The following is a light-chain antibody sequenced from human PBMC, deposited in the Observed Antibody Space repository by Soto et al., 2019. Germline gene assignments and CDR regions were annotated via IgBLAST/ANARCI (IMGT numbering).Light chain of an antibody. CDR1: SIDVGGYNY. CDR3: SSYAGSHYV. CDR2: EVS. J-gene: IGLJ1*01. V-gene: IGLV2-8*01. Sequence: QSALTQPPSASGSPGQSVTISCTGTSIDVGGYNYVSWYQQHPGKAPKLMIYEVSKRPSGVPDRFSGSKSGNTASLTVSGLQAEDEADYYCSSYAGSHYVFGTGTKVTVL.